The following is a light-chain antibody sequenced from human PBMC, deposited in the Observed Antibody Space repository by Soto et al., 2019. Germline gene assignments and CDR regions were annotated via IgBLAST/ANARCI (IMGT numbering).Light chain of an antibody. J-gene: IGLJ2*01. CDR1: SSNIGSNY. CDR2: RNN. V-gene: IGLV1-47*01. Sequence: QSVLCQPPSASGTPGQSVNISCSGSSSNIGSNYVYWYRQFPGTAPKLLIQRNNQRPSGVPARFSGSKSGTSASLAISGLRSEDEADYYCGGWDDSLSGPVFGGGTKVTVL. CDR3: GGWDDSLSGPV.